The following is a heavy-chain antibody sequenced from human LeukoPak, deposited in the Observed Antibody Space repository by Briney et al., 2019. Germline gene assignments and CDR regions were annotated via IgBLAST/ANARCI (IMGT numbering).Heavy chain of an antibody. J-gene: IGHJ4*02. CDR3: AKDRGLYSSSFTTSLDY. V-gene: IGHV3-30*02. D-gene: IGHD6-6*01. CDR1: GFTFSSYG. Sequence: PGGSLRLSCAASGFTFSSYGMHWVRQAPGKGLEWVAFIRYDGSNKYYADSVKGRFTISRGNSKNTLYLQMNSLRAEDTAVYYCAKDRGLYSSSFTTSLDYWGQGTLVTVSS. CDR2: IRYDGSNK.